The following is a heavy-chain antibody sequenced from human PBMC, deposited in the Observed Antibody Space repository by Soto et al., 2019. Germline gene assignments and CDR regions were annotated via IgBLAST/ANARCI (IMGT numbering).Heavy chain of an antibody. V-gene: IGHV3-74*01. CDR1: GFTFSSYW. J-gene: IGHJ4*02. CDR2: INSVGTST. CDR3: ARGGEIKYYDSSGYLY. D-gene: IGHD3-22*01. Sequence: VQLVESGGGLVQPGGSLRLSCAASGFTFSSYWMPWVRQAPGKGLVWVSRINSVGTSTSYADSVKGRFTTSRDNGKKTLYTQRTSLRVDDTAVYYWARGGEIKYYDSSGYLYWGQGTLVTVSP.